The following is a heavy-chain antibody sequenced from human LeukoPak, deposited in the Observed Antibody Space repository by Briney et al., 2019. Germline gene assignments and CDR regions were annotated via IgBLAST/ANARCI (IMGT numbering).Heavy chain of an antibody. CDR1: GDSVSSNSVT. Sequence: SQTLSLTCAISGDSVSSNSVTWNWIRQSPSRGLEWLGRTYYRSTWYNDYAVSVRGRITVNPDTSKNQFFLHLNSVTPEDTAVYYCARRLTQYDCFDPWGQGILVTVSS. D-gene: IGHD2-2*01. J-gene: IGHJ5*02. CDR3: ARRLTQYDCFDP. CDR2: TYYRSTWYN. V-gene: IGHV6-1*01.